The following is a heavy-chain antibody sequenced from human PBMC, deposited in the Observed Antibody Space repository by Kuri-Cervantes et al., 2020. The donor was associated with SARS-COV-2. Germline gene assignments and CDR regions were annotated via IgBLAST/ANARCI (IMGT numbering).Heavy chain of an antibody. D-gene: IGHD3-22*01. CDR1: GFTFSSYD. Sequence: GESLKISCAASGFTFSSYDMHWVRQATGKGLEWVSAIGTAGDTYYPGSVKGRFTISRENAKNSLYLQMNSLRAGDTAVYYCAREDYDSSGYLRWGQGTLVTVSS. CDR2: IGTAGDT. J-gene: IGHJ4*02. CDR3: AREDYDSSGYLR. V-gene: IGHV3-13*01.